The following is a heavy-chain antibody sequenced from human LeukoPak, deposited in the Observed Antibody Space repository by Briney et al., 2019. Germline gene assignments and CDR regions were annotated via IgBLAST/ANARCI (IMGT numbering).Heavy chain of an antibody. J-gene: IGHJ6*03. V-gene: IGHV1-2*02. Sequence: ASVKVSCKASGYTFTGYYMHWVRQAPGQGLEWMGWINPNSGGTNYAQKFQGRVTMTRDTSISTAYMELSSLRSEDTAVYYCARMGDYSNYVGYYYYYMDVWGKGTTVTVSS. CDR2: INPNSGGT. CDR3: ARMGDYSNYVGYYYYYMDV. D-gene: IGHD4-11*01. CDR1: GYTFTGYY.